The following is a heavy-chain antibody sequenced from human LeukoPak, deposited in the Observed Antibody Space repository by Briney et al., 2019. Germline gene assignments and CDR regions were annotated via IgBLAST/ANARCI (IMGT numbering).Heavy chain of an antibody. CDR1: GGSISSYY. D-gene: IGHD3-22*01. CDR3: ARHRVGYYYDSSGYFQH. Sequence: ETLSLTCTVSGGSISSYYWSWIRQPPGKGLEWIGYIYYSGSTNYNPSLKSRVTISVDTSKNQFSLKLSSVTAADTAVYYCARHRVGYYYDSSGYFQHWGQGTLVTVSS. CDR2: IYYSGST. V-gene: IGHV4-59*08. J-gene: IGHJ1*01.